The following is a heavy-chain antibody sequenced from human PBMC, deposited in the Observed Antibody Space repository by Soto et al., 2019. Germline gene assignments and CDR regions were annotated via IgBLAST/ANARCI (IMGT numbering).Heavy chain of an antibody. D-gene: IGHD3-22*01. CDR2: IYYAGTT. V-gene: IGHV4-59*08. Sequence: SETLSLTCSVSDGSISPYYWSWIRQPPGKGLEWIGYIYYAGTTTYNPSLKSRVSISVDTSKNEVSLKLTSVTAADTAVYYCARLGGYYQALDSWGQGTVVTVSS. J-gene: IGHJ4*02. CDR1: DGSISPYY. CDR3: ARLGGYYQALDS.